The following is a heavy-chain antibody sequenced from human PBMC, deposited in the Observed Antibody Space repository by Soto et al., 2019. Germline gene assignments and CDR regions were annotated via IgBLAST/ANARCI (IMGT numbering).Heavy chain of an antibody. Sequence: GGSLRLSCTASGFTFGDYAMSWVRQAPGKGLEWVGFIRSKAYGGTTEYAASVKGRFTISRDDSKSIAYLQMNSLKTEDTAVYYCSRVNGPAMVRGVIKVYYYYGMDVWGQGTTVTVSS. CDR3: SRVNGPAMVRGVIKVYYYYGMDV. J-gene: IGHJ6*02. CDR1: GFTFGDYA. V-gene: IGHV3-49*04. D-gene: IGHD3-10*01. CDR2: IRSKAYGGTT.